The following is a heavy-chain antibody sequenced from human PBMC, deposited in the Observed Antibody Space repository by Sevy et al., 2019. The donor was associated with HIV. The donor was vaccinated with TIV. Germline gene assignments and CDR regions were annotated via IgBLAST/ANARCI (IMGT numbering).Heavy chain of an antibody. CDR2: ISGSGGST. J-gene: IGHJ4*02. CDR3: AKDWWAKDIVVVVAATTSLGY. V-gene: IGHV3-23*01. Sequence: GSLRLSCAASGFTFSSYAMSWVRQAPGKGLEWVSAISGSGGSTYYADSVKGRFTISRDNSKNTLYLQMNSLRAEDTAVYYCAKDWWAKDIVVVVAATTSLGYWGQGTLVTVSS. D-gene: IGHD2-15*01. CDR1: GFTFSSYA.